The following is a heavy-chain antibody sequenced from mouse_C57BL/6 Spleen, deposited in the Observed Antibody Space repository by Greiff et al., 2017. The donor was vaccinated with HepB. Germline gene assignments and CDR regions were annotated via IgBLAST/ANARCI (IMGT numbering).Heavy chain of an antibody. CDR2: ISDGGSYT. CDR1: GFTFSSYA. Sequence: EVKLMESGGGLVKPGGSLKLSCAASGFTFSSYAMSWVRQTPEKRLEWVATISDGGSYTYYPDNVKGRFTISRDNAKNNRYLQMSHLKSENTAMYYCARSIYYYCIPWYFDVWGTGTTVTVSA. V-gene: IGHV5-4*03. J-gene: IGHJ1*03. D-gene: IGHD1-1*01. CDR3: ARSIYYYCIPWYFDV.